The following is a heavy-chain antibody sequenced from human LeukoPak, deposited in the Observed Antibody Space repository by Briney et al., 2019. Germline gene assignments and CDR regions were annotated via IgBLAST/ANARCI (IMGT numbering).Heavy chain of an antibody. CDR3: ASQSLGRYYDFWSARLAPDGGGY. Sequence: PGGSLRLSFAASGFTFSSYWMHWVRQAPGKGLVWVSRINSDGSSTSYADSVKGRFTISRDSAKNTLYLQMNSLRAEDTAVYYCASQSLGRYYDFWSARLAPDGGGYWGQGTLVTVSS. D-gene: IGHD3-3*01. CDR2: INSDGSST. V-gene: IGHV3-74*01. J-gene: IGHJ4*02. CDR1: GFTFSSYW.